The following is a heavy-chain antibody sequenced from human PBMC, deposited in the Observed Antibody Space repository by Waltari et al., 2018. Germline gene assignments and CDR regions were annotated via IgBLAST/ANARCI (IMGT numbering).Heavy chain of an antibody. V-gene: IGHV3-48*03. CDR3: ARETLPSYGDHLNY. J-gene: IGHJ4*02. CDR2: ISSSGGTI. Sequence: EVQLVESGGGLVQPGGSLRLSCAGSGFTFSSYEMNWVRQAPGKGLEWVSYISSSGGTIYYADSVKGRFTISRDNAKNSLYLQMNSLRAEDTAVYYCARETLPSYGDHLNYWGQGALVTVSS. D-gene: IGHD4-17*01. CDR1: GFTFSSYE.